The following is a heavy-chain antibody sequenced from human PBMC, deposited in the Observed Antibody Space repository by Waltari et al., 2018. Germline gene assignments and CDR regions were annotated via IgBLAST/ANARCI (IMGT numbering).Heavy chain of an antibody. J-gene: IGHJ6*02. D-gene: IGHD3-3*01. CDR1: GGSISSYY. CDR3: ARGERITIFGVVNGYGMDV. CDR2: IYYSGST. V-gene: IGHV4-59*01. Sequence: QVQLQESGTGLVKPSETLSLTCTVSGGSISSYYWSWIRQPPGKGLEWIGYIYYSGSTNYNPSLKSRVTISVDTSKNQFSLKLSSVTAADTAVYYCARGERITIFGVVNGYGMDVWGQGTTVTVSS.